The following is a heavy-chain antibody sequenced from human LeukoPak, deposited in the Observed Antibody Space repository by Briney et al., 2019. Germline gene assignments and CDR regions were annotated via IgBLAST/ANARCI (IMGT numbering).Heavy chain of an antibody. CDR3: ARGAVAYYYFDN. Sequence: SETLSLTCTVSGGSISSYYWSWIRQPPGKGLEWIGYMYHSGSTNYNPSLKSRVTISVDTSKNQFSLKLSSVTAADTAVYYCARGAVAYYYFDNWGQGTLVTVSS. D-gene: IGHD6-19*01. J-gene: IGHJ4*02. CDR1: GGSISSYY. CDR2: MYHSGST. V-gene: IGHV4-59*01.